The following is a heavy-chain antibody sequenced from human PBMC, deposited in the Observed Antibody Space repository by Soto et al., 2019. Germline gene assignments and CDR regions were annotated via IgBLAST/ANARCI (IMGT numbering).Heavy chain of an antibody. Sequence: QLVESGGDLVQPGGSLRLSCATSDFTFRNSWINWVRQAPGKGLEWVANIKPDGGATNYVDSMKGRFTISRDNAKNSLYLEMNSLRAEDTAVYYCARESEDLTSNFDYWGQGTLVTVSS. V-gene: IGHV3-7*01. J-gene: IGHJ4*02. CDR1: DFTFRNSW. CDR2: IKPDGGAT. CDR3: ARESEDLTSNFDY.